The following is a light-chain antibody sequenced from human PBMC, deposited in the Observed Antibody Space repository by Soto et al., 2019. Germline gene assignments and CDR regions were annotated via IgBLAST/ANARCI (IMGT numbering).Light chain of an antibody. CDR2: DVS. J-gene: IGLJ2*01. CDR3: SSYTSSSTLVV. V-gene: IGLV2-14*03. Sequence: QSALTQPASVSGSPGQSITISCTGTSSDVGSYNYVSWYQHHPGKAPKLMIYDVSNRPSGVSNRFSGSKSGNTASLTISGLQAEDEADYYCSSYTSSSTLVVFGGGTKLPVL. CDR1: SSDVGSYNY.